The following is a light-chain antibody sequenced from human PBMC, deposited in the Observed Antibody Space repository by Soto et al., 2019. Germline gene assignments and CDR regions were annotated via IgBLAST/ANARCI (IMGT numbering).Light chain of an antibody. J-gene: IGKJ1*01. CDR1: LDIRND. CDR3: LQHKSYPWT. V-gene: IGKV1-17*01. CDR2: DAS. Sequence: DIQVTQSPSSLSAAVGDRVSITCRASLDIRNDLDWYQQKPGKAPKRLIYDASTLQSGVPSRFSGGGGGAEFTLTSNGLQSEDFATYFCLQHKSYPWTFGQGTKVEL.